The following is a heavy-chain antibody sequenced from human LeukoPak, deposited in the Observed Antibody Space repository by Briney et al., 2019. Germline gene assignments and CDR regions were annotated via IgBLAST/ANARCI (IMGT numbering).Heavy chain of an antibody. CDR2: ISRTGNSI. Sequence: GGSLRLSCAASGFTFSTYAMNWVRLAPGKGLEWISYISRTGNSIYYADSVKGRFTISRDSAKNSLYLQMNSLRAEDTAVYYCARGPYSSNWYVDYWGQGTLVTVAS. CDR3: ARGPYSSNWYVDY. V-gene: IGHV3-48*03. D-gene: IGHD6-13*01. CDR1: GFTFSTYA. J-gene: IGHJ4*02.